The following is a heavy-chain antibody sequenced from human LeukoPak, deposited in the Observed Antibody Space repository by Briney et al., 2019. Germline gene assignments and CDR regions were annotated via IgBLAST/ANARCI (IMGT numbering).Heavy chain of an antibody. CDR1: GFTFSSYG. D-gene: IGHD5-12*01. Sequence: GGSLRLSCAASGFTFSSYGMHWARQAPGKGLEWVAVISYDENNKYYADSVKGRFTISRDNSKNMLYLQMNSLGAEDTAVYYCAKVPNRGYGGYDYFDYWGQGTLVTVSS. V-gene: IGHV3-30*18. CDR3: AKVPNRGYGGYDYFDY. J-gene: IGHJ4*02. CDR2: ISYDENNK.